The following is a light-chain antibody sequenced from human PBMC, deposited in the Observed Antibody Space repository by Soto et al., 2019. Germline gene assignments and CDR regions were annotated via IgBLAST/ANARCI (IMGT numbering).Light chain of an antibody. V-gene: IGLV1-40*01. CDR1: XXXXGAGYD. CDR2: GXS. J-gene: IGLJ1*01. Sequence: QSVLTQPPSVSGAPGQRVTISCTXSXXXXGAGYDVHWYQQLPGTAPKLLIYGXSXRPSGVPDRFSGSKSGTSASLAITGLQAEDEADYYCQSYDGSLSGSVFGTGTKVTVL. CDR3: QSYDGSLSGSV.